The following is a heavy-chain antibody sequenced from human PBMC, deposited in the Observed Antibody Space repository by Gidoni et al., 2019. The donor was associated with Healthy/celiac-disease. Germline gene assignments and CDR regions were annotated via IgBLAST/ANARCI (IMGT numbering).Heavy chain of an antibody. Sequence: QVQLQQWGAGLLKPSETLSITCAVYGGSFSGYYSSWIRQPPGKGLEWIGEINHSESTNYNPSLKSRVTISVDTSKNQFSLKLSSVTAADTAVYYCARRGARYCSSTSCYIPWGQGTLVTVSS. D-gene: IGHD2-2*02. V-gene: IGHV4-34*01. CDR2: INHSEST. CDR1: GGSFSGYY. CDR3: ARRGARYCSSTSCYIP. J-gene: IGHJ5*02.